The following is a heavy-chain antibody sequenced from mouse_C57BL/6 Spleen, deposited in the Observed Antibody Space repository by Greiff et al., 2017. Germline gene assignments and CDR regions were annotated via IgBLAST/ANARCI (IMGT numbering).Heavy chain of an antibody. CDR2: INPSSGYT. Sequence: QVQLQQSGAELAKPGASVKLSCKASGYTFTSYWMHWVKQRPGQGLEWIGYINPSSGYTKYNQKFKDKATLTADKSSSTAYMQLSSLTYEDSAVYYCAGGEYPPYYFDYWGQGTTLAVSS. CDR3: AGGEYPPYYFDY. J-gene: IGHJ2*01. CDR1: GYTFTSYW. D-gene: IGHD5-1*01. V-gene: IGHV1-7*01.